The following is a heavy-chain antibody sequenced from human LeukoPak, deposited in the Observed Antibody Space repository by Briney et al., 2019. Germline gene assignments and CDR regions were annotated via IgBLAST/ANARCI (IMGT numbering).Heavy chain of an antibody. CDR1: GYIFNNYY. Sequence: ASVKVSCKASGYIFNNYYMHWVRQAPGQGLEWMGWINPNSGFTNYAQKFQGRVSMTRDMSISTAYMELSSLRSDDTAVYYCARDKSTTVRFLQYYWGQGTLVTVSS. V-gene: IGHV1-2*02. CDR3: ARDKSTTVRFLQYY. J-gene: IGHJ4*02. CDR2: INPNSGFT. D-gene: IGHD3-3*01.